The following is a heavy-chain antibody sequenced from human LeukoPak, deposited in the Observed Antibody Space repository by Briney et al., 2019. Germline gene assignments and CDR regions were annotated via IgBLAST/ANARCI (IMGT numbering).Heavy chain of an antibody. CDR2: IHRSGSS. J-gene: IGHJ6*03. V-gene: IGHV4-38-2*02. Sequence: SETLPLTCSVSNYSINSGHYWGWIRQPPGKGLEWIGNIHRSGSSNNNPSLKSRVTISVDTSKNQFSLKLSSVTAADTAVYYCARSYYYGSGSYYKGPYYYYYMDVWGKGTTVTVSS. D-gene: IGHD3-10*01. CDR3: ARSYYYGSGSYYKGPYYYYYMDV. CDR1: NYSINSGHY.